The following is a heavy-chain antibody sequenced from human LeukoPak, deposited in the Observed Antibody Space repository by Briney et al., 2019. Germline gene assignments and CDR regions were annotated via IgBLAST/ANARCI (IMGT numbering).Heavy chain of an antibody. CDR2: ISWNSGSI. J-gene: IGHJ3*02. CDR3: AKPGHSSGWYSVPHLADAFDI. V-gene: IGHV3-9*01. D-gene: IGHD6-19*01. CDR1: GFTFDDYA. Sequence: GRSLRLSCAASGFTFDDYAMHWVRQAPGKGLGWVSGISWNSGSIGYADSVKGRFTISRDNAKNSLYLQMNSLRAEDTALYYCAKPGHSSGWYSVPHLADAFDIWGQGTMVTVSS.